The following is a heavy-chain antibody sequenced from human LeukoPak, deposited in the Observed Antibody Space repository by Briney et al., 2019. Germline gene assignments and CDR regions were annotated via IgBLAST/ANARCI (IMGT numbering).Heavy chain of an antibody. CDR2: INHSGST. D-gene: IGHD5-18*01. J-gene: IGHJ4*02. CDR1: GGSFSGYY. CDR3: ARNPGDTAMVDVSDY. Sequence: SETLSLTCAVYGGSFSGYYWSWIRQPPGKGPEWIGEINHSGSTNYNPSLKSRVTISVDTSKNQFSLKLSSVTAADTAVYYCARNPGDTAMVDVSDYWGQGTLVTVSS. V-gene: IGHV4-34*01.